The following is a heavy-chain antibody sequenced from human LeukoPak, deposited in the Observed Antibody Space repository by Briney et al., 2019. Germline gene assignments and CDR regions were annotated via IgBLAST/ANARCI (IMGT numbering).Heavy chain of an antibody. CDR3: ARGDSIVVVGL. J-gene: IGHJ4*02. CDR2: IYTSGST. Sequence: PSQTLSLTCTVSGGSISSGSYYWSWIRQPAGKGLEWVGRIYTSGSTNYNPSLKSRVAISVDTSKNQFSLKLSSVTAADTAVYYCARGDSIVVVGLWGQGTLVTVSS. V-gene: IGHV4-61*02. D-gene: IGHD2-2*01. CDR1: GGSISSGSYY.